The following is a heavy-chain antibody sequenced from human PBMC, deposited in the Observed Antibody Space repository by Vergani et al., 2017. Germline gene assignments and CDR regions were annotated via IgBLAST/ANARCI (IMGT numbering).Heavy chain of an antibody. CDR1: GFTFSNAW. CDR2: ISGSGGST. J-gene: IGHJ1*01. CDR3: AKGPSRYCSSTSCYRYFQH. Sequence: EVQLVESGGGLVKPGGSLRLSCAASGFTFSNAWMSWVRQAPGKGLEWVSAISGSGGSTYYADSVKGRFTISRDNSKNTLYLQMNSLRAEDTAVYYCAKGPSRYCSSTSCYRYFQHWGQGTLVTVSS. D-gene: IGHD2-2*01. V-gene: IGHV3-23*04.